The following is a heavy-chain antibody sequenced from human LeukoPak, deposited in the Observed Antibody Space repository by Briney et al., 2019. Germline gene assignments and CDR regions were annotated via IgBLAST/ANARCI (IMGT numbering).Heavy chain of an antibody. CDR2: MNPTSGHT. V-gene: IGHV1-8*01. CDR1: GYTFTSYD. Sequence: ASVSVSCTASGYTFTSYDINWVRQAPGQGLEWMGWMNPTSGHTGYAQKFQGRVTMTRDTSISTAYMELNSLTSEDTAVYYCARSPVGVRKKHDFWGQGTLVIVSS. D-gene: IGHD3-10*01. J-gene: IGHJ4*02. CDR3: ARSPVGVRKKHDF.